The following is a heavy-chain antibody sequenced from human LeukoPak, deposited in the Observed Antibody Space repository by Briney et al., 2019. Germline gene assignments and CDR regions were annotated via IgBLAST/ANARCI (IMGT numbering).Heavy chain of an antibody. V-gene: IGHV3-23*01. CDR3: AKGAEIDH. CDR1: GFNFNNFA. CDR2: MTGPAGTT. J-gene: IGHJ4*02. Sequence: GGSLRLSCAASGFNFNNFAMSWVRQAPGKGPEWLSAMTGPAGTTYYAESVKGRFTISRDYSKSMVYLQMTSLRVEDTAIYYCAKGAEIDHWGQGTLVTVSS.